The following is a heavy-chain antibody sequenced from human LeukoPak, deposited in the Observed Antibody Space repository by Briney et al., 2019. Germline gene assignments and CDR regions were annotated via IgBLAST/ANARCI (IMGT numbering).Heavy chain of an antibody. D-gene: IGHD3-22*01. CDR3: ARGVTMIVVVIHDWYFDL. Sequence: SETLSLTCTVSGGSISSSSYYWGWIRQPPGEGLEWIGSIYYTRSTYYNPSLKSRVTISVDTSKYQFSLKLTSVTAADTAVYYCARGVTMIVVVIHDWYFDLWGRGTLVTVSS. CDR1: GGSISSSSYY. CDR2: IYYTRST. J-gene: IGHJ2*01. V-gene: IGHV4-39*01.